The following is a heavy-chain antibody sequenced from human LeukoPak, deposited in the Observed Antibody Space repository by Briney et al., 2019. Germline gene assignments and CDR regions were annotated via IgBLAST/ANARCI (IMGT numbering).Heavy chain of an antibody. CDR2: IIPSGGST. D-gene: IGHD3-22*01. J-gene: IGHJ4*02. V-gene: IGHV1-46*01. CDR3: ARDIAYDSSGYYPYYFDY. CDR1: GGTFSSYA. Sequence: ASVKVSCKASGGTFSSYAISWVRQAPGQGLEWMGRIIPSGGSTSYAQKFQGRVTMTRDTSTSTVYMELSSLRSEDTAVYYCARDIAYDSSGYYPYYFDYWGQGTLVTVSS.